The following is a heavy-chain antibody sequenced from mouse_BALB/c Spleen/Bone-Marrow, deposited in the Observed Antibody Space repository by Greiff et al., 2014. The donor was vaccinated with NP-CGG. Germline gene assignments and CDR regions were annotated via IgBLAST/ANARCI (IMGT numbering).Heavy chain of an antibody. CDR2: INPSTGYT. V-gene: IGHV1-7*01. CDR3: ARTCAWFAY. Sequence: QVQLQQSGAELAKPGASVKMSCKASGYTFTTYWMHWVKQRPGQGLEWIGYINPSTGYTEYSQNFKDKATLTADKSSSTAYMQLSSLTSEDSAVYYCARTCAWFAYWGQGTLVTVSA. CDR1: GYTFTTYW. J-gene: IGHJ3*01.